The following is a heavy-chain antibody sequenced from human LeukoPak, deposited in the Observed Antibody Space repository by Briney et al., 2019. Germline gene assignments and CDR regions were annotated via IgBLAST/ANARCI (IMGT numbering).Heavy chain of an antibody. CDR2: INPSGGST. CDR1: GYSFSSNY. V-gene: IGHV1-46*01. Sequence: ASVKVSCKTSGYSFSSNYMHWVRQAPRQGLEWIGIINPSGGSTSYAQKFQGRVTMTRDMSTSTVYLELSSLRSEDTAVYYCAREAARPNKYYYYYYMDVWGKGTTVTVSS. D-gene: IGHD6-6*01. J-gene: IGHJ6*03. CDR3: AREAARPNKYYYYYYMDV.